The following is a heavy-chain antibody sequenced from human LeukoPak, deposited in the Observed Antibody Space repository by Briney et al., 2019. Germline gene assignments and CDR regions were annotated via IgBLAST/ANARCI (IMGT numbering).Heavy chain of an antibody. CDR1: GFTFSSYS. D-gene: IGHD3-10*01. Sequence: GGSLRLSCAASGFTFSSYSMNWVRQAPGKGLEWVSSISSSSSYIYYADSVKGRFTISRDNSKNTLYLQMNSLRAEDTAVYYCAKDSGVLWFGEMSWFDPWGQGTLVTVSS. J-gene: IGHJ5*02. CDR2: ISSSSSYI. CDR3: AKDSGVLWFGEMSWFDP. V-gene: IGHV3-21*01.